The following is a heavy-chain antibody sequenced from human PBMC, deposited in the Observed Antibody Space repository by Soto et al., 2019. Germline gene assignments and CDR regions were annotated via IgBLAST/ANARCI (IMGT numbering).Heavy chain of an antibody. CDR2: ISAYNGNT. CDR1: GYTFTSYG. Sequence: GASVKVSCKASGYTFTSYGISWVRQAPGQGLEWMGWISAYNGNTNYAQKLQGRDTMNKDTSTSTAYKELRSLRSDDTAVYYCARYRRAVFYYDSSGYPDYWGQGTLVTVSS. D-gene: IGHD3-22*01. J-gene: IGHJ4*02. CDR3: ARYRRAVFYYDSSGYPDY. V-gene: IGHV1-18*01.